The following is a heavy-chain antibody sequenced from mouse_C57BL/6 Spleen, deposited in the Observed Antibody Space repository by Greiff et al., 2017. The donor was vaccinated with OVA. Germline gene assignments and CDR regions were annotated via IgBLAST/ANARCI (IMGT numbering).Heavy chain of an antibody. V-gene: IGHV1-82*01. J-gene: IGHJ3*01. D-gene: IGHD2-2*01. Sequence: QVQLQQSGPELVKPGASVKISCKASGYAFSSSWMNWVKQRPGKGLEWIGRIYPGDGDTNYNGKFKGKATLTADKSSSTAYMQLSSLTSEDSAVYFGAIDMVTTGEWFAYWGQGTLVTVSA. CDR1: GYAFSSSW. CDR2: IYPGDGDT. CDR3: AIDMVTTGEWFAY.